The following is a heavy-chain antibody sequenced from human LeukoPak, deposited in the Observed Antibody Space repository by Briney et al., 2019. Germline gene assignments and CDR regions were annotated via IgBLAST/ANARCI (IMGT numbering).Heavy chain of an antibody. CDR1: GDSISSRDSY. D-gene: IGHD1-26*01. CDR2: MWFGGTT. V-gene: IGHV4-39*07. J-gene: IGHJ4*02. CDR3: ARGRRGSYFQDY. Sequence: SETLSLTCTVFGDSISSRDSYWGWIRQPPGKGLEWIGSMWFGGTTSYNPSLKSRVTISVDTSKNQFSLKLSSVTAADTAAYYCARGRRGSYFQDYWGQGTLVTVSS.